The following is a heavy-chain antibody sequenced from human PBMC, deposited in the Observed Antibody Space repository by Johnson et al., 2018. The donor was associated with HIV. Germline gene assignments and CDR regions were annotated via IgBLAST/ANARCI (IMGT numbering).Heavy chain of an antibody. CDR3: AKDLRQVLVNDVFDI. J-gene: IGHJ3*02. Sequence: VQLVESGGGLVQPGGSLRLSGAASGFTVSSNYMTWVRQAPGQGLEWVSIIYSVGNTYYADSLKGRFTTSRDNSKNNLYLQMNSLRAEDTAVYYCAKDLRQVLVNDVFDIWGQGTVVTVSS. D-gene: IGHD4/OR15-4a*01. CDR2: IYSVGNT. V-gene: IGHV3-66*01. CDR1: GFTVSSNY.